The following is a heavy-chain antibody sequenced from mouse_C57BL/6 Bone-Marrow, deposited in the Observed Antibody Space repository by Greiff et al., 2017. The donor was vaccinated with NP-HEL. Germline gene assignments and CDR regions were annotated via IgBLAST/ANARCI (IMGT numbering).Heavy chain of an antibody. D-gene: IGHD2-3*01. CDR2: IDPETGGT. CDR1: GYTFTDYE. Sequence: VQLVESGAELVRPGASVTLSCKASGYTFTDYEMHWVKQTPVHGLEWIGAIDPETGGTAYNQKFKGKAILTADKSSSTAYMELRSLTSEDSAVYYCTRKGDDGYLFAYWGQGTLVTVSA. J-gene: IGHJ3*01. V-gene: IGHV1-15*01. CDR3: TRKGDDGYLFAY.